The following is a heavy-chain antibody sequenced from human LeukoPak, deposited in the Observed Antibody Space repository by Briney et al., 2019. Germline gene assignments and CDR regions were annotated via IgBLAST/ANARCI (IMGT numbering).Heavy chain of an antibody. D-gene: IGHD4-23*01. CDR3: ARDQISRWMGAFDI. V-gene: IGHV3-7*01. Sequence: GGPLRLSCAASGFTFSTYWMTWVRQAPGKGLEWVANIKQDGSEKYYVDSVKGRFTISRDNAKNSLYLQMNSLRVEDTAVYYCARDQISRWMGAFDIWGQGTMVTVSS. J-gene: IGHJ3*02. CDR2: IKQDGSEK. CDR1: GFTFSTYW.